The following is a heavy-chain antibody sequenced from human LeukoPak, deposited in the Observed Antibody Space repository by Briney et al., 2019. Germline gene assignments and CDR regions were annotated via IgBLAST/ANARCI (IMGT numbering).Heavy chain of an antibody. Sequence: GGSLRLSCAASGFSFNSYEMHWVRQAPGKGLEWVSYIGSGGSTTYYADSVKGRFTISRDNAKNSLYLQMNSLRAEDTAVYYCARDAPQVPNSGWVFDYFDYWGQGTLVTVSS. CDR3: ARDAPQVPNSGWVFDYFDY. J-gene: IGHJ4*02. CDR1: GFSFNSYE. V-gene: IGHV3-48*03. D-gene: IGHD5-12*01. CDR2: IGSGGSTT.